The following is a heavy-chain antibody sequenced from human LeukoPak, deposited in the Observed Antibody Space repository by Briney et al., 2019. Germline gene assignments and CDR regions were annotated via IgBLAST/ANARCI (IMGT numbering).Heavy chain of an antibody. V-gene: IGHV3-23*01. D-gene: IGHD6-19*01. CDR3: AKLSLAVAIVPPDY. J-gene: IGHJ4*02. CDR1: GFTFSSYA. CDR2: ISGSGGST. Sequence: GGSLRLSCAASGFTFSSYAMSWVRQAPGKGLEWVSAISGSGGSTYYADSVKGRFAISRDNSKNTLYLQMNSLRAEDTAVYYCAKLSLAVAIVPPDYWGQGTLVTVSS.